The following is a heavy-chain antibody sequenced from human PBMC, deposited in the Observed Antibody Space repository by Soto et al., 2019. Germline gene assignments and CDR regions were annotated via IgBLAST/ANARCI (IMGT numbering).Heavy chain of an antibody. CDR2: ISSSSSYI. CDR3: ARDFFIRRIGEILGY. V-gene: IGHV3-21*01. CDR1: GFTFSSYS. D-gene: IGHD3-10*01. J-gene: IGHJ4*02. Sequence: GGSLRLSCAASGFTFSSYSMNWVRQAPGKGLEWVSSISSSSSYIYYADSVKGRFTISRDNAKNSLYLQMNSLRAEDTAVYYCARDFFIRRIGEILGYWGQGTLVTVSS.